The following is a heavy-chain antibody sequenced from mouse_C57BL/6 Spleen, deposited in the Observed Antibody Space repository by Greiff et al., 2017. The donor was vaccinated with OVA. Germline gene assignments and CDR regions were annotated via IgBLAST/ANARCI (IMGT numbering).Heavy chain of an antibody. CDR2: IDPETGGT. J-gene: IGHJ1*03. D-gene: IGHD2-1*01. V-gene: IGHV1-15*01. CDR3: TRSGGNYPWYFDV. Sequence: QVQLQQSGAELVRPGASVTLSCKASGYTFTDYEMHWVKQTPVHGLEWIGAIDPETGGTAYNQKFKGKAILTADKSSSTAYMELRSLTSEDSAVYYCTRSGGNYPWYFDVWGTGTTVTVSS. CDR1: GYTFTDYE.